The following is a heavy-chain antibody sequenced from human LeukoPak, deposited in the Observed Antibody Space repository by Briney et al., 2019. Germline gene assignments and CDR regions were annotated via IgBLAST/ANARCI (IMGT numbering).Heavy chain of an antibody. CDR1: GGSISSYY. CDR2: IYYSGST. D-gene: IGHD3-10*01. J-gene: IGHJ4*02. CDR3: ARLGIYYGSGSYYYFDY. Sequence: QSSETLSLTCTVSGGSISSYYWSWIRQPPGKGLEWIGYIYYSGSTNYNPSLKSRVTISVDTSKNQFSLKLSSATAADTAVYYCARLGIYYGSGSYYYFDYWGQGTLVTVSS. V-gene: IGHV4-59*08.